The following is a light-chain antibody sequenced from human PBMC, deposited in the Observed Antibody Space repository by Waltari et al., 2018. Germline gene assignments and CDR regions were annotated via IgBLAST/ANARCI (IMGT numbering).Light chain of an antibody. CDR3: QQYGRSWNT. Sequence: EIVLTQSPGTLSLSPGERATLSCRASQSVSSSYLAWYQQNPGQAPRLLIYGASSRATGLPARFRGRWSGTDFTLTISRLEPEDFAVYYCQQYGRSWNTFGQGTKLEIK. V-gene: IGKV3-20*01. CDR1: QSVSSSY. J-gene: IGKJ2*01. CDR2: GAS.